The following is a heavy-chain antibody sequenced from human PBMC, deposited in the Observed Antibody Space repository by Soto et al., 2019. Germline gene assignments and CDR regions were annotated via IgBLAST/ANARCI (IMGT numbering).Heavy chain of an antibody. Sequence: GGSLRLSCAASGFTFSSYAMSWVRQAPGKGLEWVSAISGSGGSTYYADSVKGRFTISRDNSKNTLYLQMNSLSAEDKAVSYCANPLFTVPLLYVDYWGQGTLVTVSS. J-gene: IGHJ4*02. D-gene: IGHD4-17*01. V-gene: IGHV3-23*01. CDR2: ISGSGGST. CDR1: GFTFSSYA. CDR3: ANPLFTVPLLYVDY.